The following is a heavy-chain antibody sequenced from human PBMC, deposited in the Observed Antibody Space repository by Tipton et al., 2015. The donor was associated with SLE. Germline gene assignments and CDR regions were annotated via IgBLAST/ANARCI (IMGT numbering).Heavy chain of an antibody. J-gene: IGHJ4*02. Sequence: TLSLTCAVDRGAFRGYYWSWIRQFAGKGLEWIGRIYTSGTTNYNPSLRSRVSMSVDTSKNQISLILSSVTASDTAVYYCVGEGLVGDVVRDFWGQGRLVTVSS. CDR3: VGEGLVGDVVRDF. V-gene: IGHV4-4*07. D-gene: IGHD1-26*01. CDR1: RGAFRGYY. CDR2: IYTSGTT.